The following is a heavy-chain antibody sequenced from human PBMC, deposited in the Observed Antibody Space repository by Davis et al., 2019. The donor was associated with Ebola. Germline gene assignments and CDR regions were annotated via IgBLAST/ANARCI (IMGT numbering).Heavy chain of an antibody. D-gene: IGHD2-15*01. CDR2: INHSGST. V-gene: IGHV4-34*01. CDR1: GGSFSGCY. CDR3: AREGTGY. J-gene: IGHJ4*02. Sequence: PSETLSLTCAVYGGSFSGCYWSWIRQPPGKGLEWIGEINHSGSTNYNPSLQTRVTMSVDTSKNQFSLRLTSVTAADTAIYYCAREGTGYWGQGILVTVSS.